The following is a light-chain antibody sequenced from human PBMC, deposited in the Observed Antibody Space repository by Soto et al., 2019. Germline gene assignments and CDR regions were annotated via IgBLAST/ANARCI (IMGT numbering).Light chain of an antibody. CDR2: DAS. J-gene: IGKJ1*01. CDR3: QQYNSYPWT. V-gene: IGKV1-5*01. Sequence: DIQMTPSPSTLSASVVERVTITCRASQSITTWLAWYQQTPGEAPKLLIYDASSLETGVTSRFSGSGSGTEFTLTISSLQPDDFATYDCQQYNSYPWTFGQGTKGDIK. CDR1: QSITTW.